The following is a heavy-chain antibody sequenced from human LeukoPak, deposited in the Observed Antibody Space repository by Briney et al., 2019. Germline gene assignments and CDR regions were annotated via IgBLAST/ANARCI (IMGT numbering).Heavy chain of an antibody. CDR1: GFTFSSYS. J-gene: IGHJ6*02. Sequence: GGSLRLSCAASGFTFSSYSMNWVRQAPGKGLEWVSSISSSSSYIYYADSVKGRLTISRDNAKNSLYLQMNSLRAEDTAVYYCASRTCSGGSCYQVNYYYYGMDVWGQGTTVTVSS. CDR3: ASRTCSGGSCYQVNYYYYGMDV. D-gene: IGHD2-15*01. CDR2: ISSSSSYI. V-gene: IGHV3-21*01.